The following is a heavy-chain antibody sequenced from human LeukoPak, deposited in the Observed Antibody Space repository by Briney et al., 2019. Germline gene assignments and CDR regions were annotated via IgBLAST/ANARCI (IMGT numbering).Heavy chain of an antibody. CDR3: ARGAIRAAAKSP. D-gene: IGHD6-13*01. CDR2: INHSGST. J-gene: IGHJ5*02. Sequence: SETLSLTCAVYGASFSGYYWSWIRQPPGKGLEWIGEINHSGSTNYNPSLKSRVTISVDTSKNQFSLKLSSVTAADTAVYYCARGAIRAAAKSPWGQGTLVTVSS. V-gene: IGHV4-34*01. CDR1: GASFSGYY.